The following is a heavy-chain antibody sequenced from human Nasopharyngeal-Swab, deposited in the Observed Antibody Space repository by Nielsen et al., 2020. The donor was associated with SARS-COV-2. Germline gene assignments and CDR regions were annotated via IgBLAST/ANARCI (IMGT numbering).Heavy chain of an antibody. V-gene: IGHV3-74*01. CDR1: GFTFSSYW. CDR3: ARDSPWQELDY. D-gene: IGHD1-1*01. J-gene: IGHJ4*02. CDR2: INSDGSST. Sequence: GGSLRPSCAASGFTFSSYWMHWVRQAPGKGLVWVSRINSDGSSTTYADSVKGRFTISRDNTKNTLYLQMNSLRAEDTAVYYCARDSPWQELDYWGQGTLVTVSS.